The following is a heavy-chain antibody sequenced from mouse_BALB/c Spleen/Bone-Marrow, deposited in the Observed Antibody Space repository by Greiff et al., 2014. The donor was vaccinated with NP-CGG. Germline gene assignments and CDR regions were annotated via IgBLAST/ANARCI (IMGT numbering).Heavy chain of an antibody. V-gene: IGHV1-18*01. D-gene: IGHD1-1*01. CDR1: GYSFTGYT. CDR2: INPYNGGT. CDR3: ARVYYGSSSFYFDY. Sequence: EVKLVESGPELVKPGASMKISCKASGYSFTGYTMNWVKQSHGKNLEWIGLINPYNGGTSYNQKFKGKATLTVDKSPSTAYMELLSLTSEDSAVYYCARVYYGSSSFYFDYWGQGTTLTVSS. J-gene: IGHJ2*01.